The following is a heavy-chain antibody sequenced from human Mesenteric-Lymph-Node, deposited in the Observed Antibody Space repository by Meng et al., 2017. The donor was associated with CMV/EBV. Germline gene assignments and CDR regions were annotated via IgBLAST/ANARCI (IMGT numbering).Heavy chain of an antibody. D-gene: IGHD5-18*01. CDR3: AKDSSYGQYYFDY. CDR1: GFTFSSYG. J-gene: IGHJ4*02. Sequence: GESLKISCAASGFTFSSYGMHWVRQAPGKGLEWVAFIRYDGSNKYYADSVKGRFTISRDNSKNTLYLQMNSLRAEDTAVYYCAKDSSYGQYYFDYWGQGTLVTVSS. CDR2: IRYDGSNK. V-gene: IGHV3-30*02.